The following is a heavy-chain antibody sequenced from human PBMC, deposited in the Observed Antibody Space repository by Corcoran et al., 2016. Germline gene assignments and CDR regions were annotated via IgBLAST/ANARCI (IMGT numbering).Heavy chain of an antibody. Sequence: EVQLVESGGGLVKPGGSLRLSCAASGFTFSNAWMNWVRQAPGKGLEWVGRIKSKTDGGTTDYAAPGKGRFTISRDDSKNTLYLQMNSLKTEDTAVYYCGESDYYYGMDVWGQGTTVTVSS. V-gene: IGHV3-15*07. CDR3: GESDYYYGMDV. CDR2: IKSKTDGGTT. J-gene: IGHJ6*02. D-gene: IGHD4-17*01. CDR1: GFTFSNAW.